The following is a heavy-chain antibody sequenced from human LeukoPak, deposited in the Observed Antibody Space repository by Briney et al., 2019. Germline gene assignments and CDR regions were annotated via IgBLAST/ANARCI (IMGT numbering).Heavy chain of an antibody. CDR2: INDKDYQK. Sequence: GGSPRLSCAASGFAFNNYAMTWVRQAPGKGLEWVSNINDKDYQKHYADSVKGRFTISRDNSKSTLFLQMNSLRAEDTAVYYCAKTQWKVGATDYFDYWGQGILVTASS. CDR3: AKTQWKVGATDYFDY. CDR1: GFAFNNYA. J-gene: IGHJ4*02. D-gene: IGHD1-26*01. V-gene: IGHV3-23*01.